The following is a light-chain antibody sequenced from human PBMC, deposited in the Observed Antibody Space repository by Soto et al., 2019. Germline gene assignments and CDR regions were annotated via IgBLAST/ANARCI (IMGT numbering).Light chain of an antibody. CDR2: TAS. Sequence: DIQMTQSPSSVSASVGDRVTITCRASQGISSWLAWYQQKPGKAPNLLIHTASSLQSGVPSRFNGSGPRTHCPLSIRRLQPEDFATYYCLQANNFPPTSGGATKLEIK. CDR3: LQANNFPPT. V-gene: IGKV1-12*01. CDR1: QGISSW. J-gene: IGKJ4*01.